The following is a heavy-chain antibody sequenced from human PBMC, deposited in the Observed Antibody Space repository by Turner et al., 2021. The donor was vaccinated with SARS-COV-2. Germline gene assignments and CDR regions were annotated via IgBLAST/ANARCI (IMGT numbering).Heavy chain of an antibody. CDR2: ISWNSGSI. CDR1: GFTFDDYA. J-gene: IGHJ4*02. V-gene: IGHV3-9*01. CDR3: ARDFWAATN. D-gene: IGHD3-16*01. Sequence: EVQLVESGGGLVQPGRSLRLSCAASGFTFDDYAMHWVRQAPGKGLEWVSGISWNSGSIGYADSVKGRFTIFRDNAKNSLYLQMDSLRAEDTAVYFCARDFWAATNWGQGTLVTVSS.